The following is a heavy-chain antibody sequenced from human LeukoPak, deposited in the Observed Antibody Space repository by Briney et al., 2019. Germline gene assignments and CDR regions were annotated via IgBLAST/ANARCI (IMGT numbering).Heavy chain of an antibody. J-gene: IGHJ3*02. D-gene: IGHD4-23*01. CDR1: GASISGWY. CDR2: VYGSGYT. Sequence: NPSETLSLTCTVSGASISGWYWSWLRQPPGKGLEWIGYVYGSGYTNYNPSLKSRVTMSIDTSKNHFSLKLTSVTAADTAVYYCAREGGAVGAFDIWGQGTMVTVSS. V-gene: IGHV4-59*01. CDR3: AREGGAVGAFDI.